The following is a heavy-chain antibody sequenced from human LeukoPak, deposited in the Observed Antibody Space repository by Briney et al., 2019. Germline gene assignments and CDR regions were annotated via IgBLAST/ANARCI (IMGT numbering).Heavy chain of an antibody. Sequence: ASVKVSCKASGSTFTSYYMHWVRQAPGPGLECMGIINPSCGSTSYAQKFQGRVTMTRDMSTSTVYMELSGLRSEDTAVYYCAREHGDYLLDYWGQGTLVTVSS. CDR3: AREHGDYLLDY. V-gene: IGHV1-46*01. J-gene: IGHJ4*02. CDR2: INPSCGST. D-gene: IGHD4-17*01. CDR1: GSTFTSYY.